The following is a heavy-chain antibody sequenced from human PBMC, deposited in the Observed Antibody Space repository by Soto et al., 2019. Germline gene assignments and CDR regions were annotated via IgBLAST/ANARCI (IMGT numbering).Heavy chain of an antibody. D-gene: IGHD1-26*01. Sequence: DVQLVESGGGLVQPGGSLRLSCAISGFSVSSNYLSWVRQAPGKGLEWVAVHYSGGSTYYVDAVQGRFTISRNKSNNTLYLQMRRVRAEATAVYFCAKHRHPRGTVGATSPLDPWGQGTQVTVSS. CDR2: HYSGGST. V-gene: IGHV3-53*01. J-gene: IGHJ5*02. CDR1: GFSVSSNY. CDR3: AKHRHPRGTVGATSPLDP.